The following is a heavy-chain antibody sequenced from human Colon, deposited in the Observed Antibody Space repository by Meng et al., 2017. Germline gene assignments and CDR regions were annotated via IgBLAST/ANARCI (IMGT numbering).Heavy chain of an antibody. D-gene: IGHD6-19*01. CDR3: ASSSGWWRLDS. CDR2: SYHSGST. Sequence: QVQRQESGSGLVKPSATPSLTCAVPGISISSATYRSWLRQPPGKGMEWIGESYHSGSTNYKQSLKSRVTISVDKSKNQFSLILTSVTAADTAVYYCASSSGWWRLDSWGQGTLVTVSS. CDR1: GISISSATY. J-gene: IGHJ4*02. V-gene: IGHV4-4*02.